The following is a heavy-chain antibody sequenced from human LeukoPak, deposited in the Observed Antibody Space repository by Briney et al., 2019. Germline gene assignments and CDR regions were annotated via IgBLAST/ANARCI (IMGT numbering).Heavy chain of an antibody. CDR2: INPTGGST. CDR1: GYTFTSYY. CDR3: ARRDYDSSGYYYVGAFDT. D-gene: IGHD3-22*01. Sequence: ASVKVSCKASGYTFTSYYMHWVRQAPGQGLEWMGIINPTGGSTSYAQKFQGRVTITRDTSTSTAYMELSSLRSEDTAVYYCARRDYDSSGYYYVGAFDTWGQGTMVTVSS. J-gene: IGHJ3*02. V-gene: IGHV1-46*01.